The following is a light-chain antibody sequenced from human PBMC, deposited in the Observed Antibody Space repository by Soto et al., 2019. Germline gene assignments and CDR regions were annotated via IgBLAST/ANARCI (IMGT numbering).Light chain of an antibody. CDR1: QSVSSN. J-gene: IGKJ2*01. CDR2: GAS. Sequence: VVMTQSPPTLSVSPGESATLSCRASQSVSSNLAWYQRKPGQAPRLLIYGASSRATNIPARFSGSGSGTEFTLTISSLQSEDFAFYYCQQYNNWPGTFGQGTKVDIK. V-gene: IGKV3-15*01. CDR3: QQYNNWPGT.